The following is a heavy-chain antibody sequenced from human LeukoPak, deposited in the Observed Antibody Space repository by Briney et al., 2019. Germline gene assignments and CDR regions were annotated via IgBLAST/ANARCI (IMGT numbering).Heavy chain of an antibody. CDR1: GFTFSSYA. D-gene: IGHD6-19*01. CDR2: ISGSGGST. Sequence: PGGSLRLSCAASGFTFSSYAMSWVRPAPGKGLEWVSTISGSGGSTYYADSVKGRFTISRDNSKYTLYLQMNSLRAEDTAVYYCAKEGSSGWYFSDYWGQGTLVTVSS. CDR3: AKEGSSGWYFSDY. J-gene: IGHJ4*02. V-gene: IGHV3-23*01.